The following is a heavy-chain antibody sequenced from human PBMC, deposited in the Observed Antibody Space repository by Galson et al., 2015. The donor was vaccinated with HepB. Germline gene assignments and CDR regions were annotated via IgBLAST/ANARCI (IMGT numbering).Heavy chain of an antibody. V-gene: IGHV4-39*01. J-gene: IGHJ3*02. Sequence: ETLSLTCTVSGGSIRNGGRYWAWVRQPPGEGLEWIASILYTGNTYNSPSLRSRVTISVDTSRSQFFLNLTSVTATDTAVYYCARIRGGNSYDAFDIWGQGTMVTVSS. CDR1: GGSIRNGGRY. CDR3: ARIRGGNSYDAFDI. CDR2: ILYTGNT. D-gene: IGHD4-23*01.